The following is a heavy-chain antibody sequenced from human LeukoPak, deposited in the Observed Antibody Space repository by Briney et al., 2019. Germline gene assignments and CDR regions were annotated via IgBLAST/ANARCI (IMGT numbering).Heavy chain of an antibody. J-gene: IGHJ3*02. CDR1: GFTVSSNY. CDR3: ARAGSSSKRGAFDI. CDR2: IYSGGST. D-gene: IGHD3-10*01. V-gene: IGHV3-66*02. Sequence: PGGSLRLSCAASGFTVSSNYMSWVRQAPGKGLEWVSVIYSGGSTYYADSVKGRFTISRDNSKNTLYLQMNSLRAEDTAVYYCARAGSSSKRGAFDIWGQGTMVTVSS.